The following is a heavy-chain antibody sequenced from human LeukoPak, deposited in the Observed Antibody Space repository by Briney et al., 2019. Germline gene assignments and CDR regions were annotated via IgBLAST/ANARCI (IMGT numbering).Heavy chain of an antibody. D-gene: IGHD1-26*01. V-gene: IGHV3-43*02. CDR2: ISGDGGST. J-gene: IGHJ5*02. CDR1: GFTFDDYA. Sequence: GGSLRLSCAASGFTFDDYAMHWVRQAPGKGLEWVSLISGDGGSTYYADSVKGRFTISRDNSKNSLYLQMNSLRAEDTAVYYCAKDQVGAQYNWFDPWGQRTLVTVSS. CDR3: AKDQVGAQYNWFDP.